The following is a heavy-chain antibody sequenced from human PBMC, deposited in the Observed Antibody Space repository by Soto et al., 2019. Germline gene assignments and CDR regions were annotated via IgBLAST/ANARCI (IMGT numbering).Heavy chain of an antibody. CDR2: IYYSGST. CDR1: GGSFSGFY. Sequence: PSETLSLTCAVYGGSFSGFYWSWIRQTPGKGLEWVGYIYYSGSTYYNPSLKSRDTISVDTSKNQYSLKLSSVTAAGTAVYYCARERPDGARLDPWGQGTLVTVSS. V-gene: IGHV4-34*09. D-gene: IGHD6-6*01. CDR3: ARERPDGARLDP. J-gene: IGHJ5*02.